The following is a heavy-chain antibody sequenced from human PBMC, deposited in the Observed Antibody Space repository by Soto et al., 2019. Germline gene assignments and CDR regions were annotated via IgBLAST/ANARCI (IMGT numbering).Heavy chain of an antibody. CDR2: FSYGRST. V-gene: IGHV4-39*01. CDR1: GGSISSSNYY. Sequence: PSETLSLTCTVPGGSISSSNYYWGWIRQPPGRGLEWIAGFSYGRSTYYNPSLKSRVTISVDTSRNQFSLKLSSVTAADTAVYYFAGHAYCSGGSCFPPPDYWGQGTVVTVSS. D-gene: IGHD2-15*01. J-gene: IGHJ4*02. CDR3: AGHAYCSGGSCFPPPDY.